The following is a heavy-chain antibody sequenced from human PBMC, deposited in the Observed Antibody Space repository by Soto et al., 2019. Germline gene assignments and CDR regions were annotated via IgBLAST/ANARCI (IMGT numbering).Heavy chain of an antibody. CDR3: ARCSLVVVPAPGFDP. V-gene: IGHV4-59*01. CDR1: VGSITSYY. Sequence: SETLSLTCSVSVGSITSYYWNWIRQPPGKGLEWIGEIHYRGITNYNPSLKSRVTLSADTSKNQFALKLSSVTAADTAVYYCARCSLVVVPAPGFDPWGRGTLVTVSS. J-gene: IGHJ5*02. D-gene: IGHD2-2*01. CDR2: IHYRGIT.